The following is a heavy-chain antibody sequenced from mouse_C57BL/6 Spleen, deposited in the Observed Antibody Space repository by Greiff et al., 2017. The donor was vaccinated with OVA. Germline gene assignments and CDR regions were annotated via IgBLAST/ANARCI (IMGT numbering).Heavy chain of an antibody. Sequence: VHVKQSGPELVKPGASVKIPCKASGYTFTDYYMDWVKPSHGKSLEWIGDINPNNGGTNYNQTFKGKATLTVDTSYSTAYLELRSLTAEDTAVYYCARGAVTGCGYWGQGTLVTVSA. CDR2: INPNNGGT. V-gene: IGHV1-18*01. J-gene: IGHJ3*01. CDR3: ARGAVTGCGY. D-gene: IGHD2-13*01. CDR1: GYTFTDYY.